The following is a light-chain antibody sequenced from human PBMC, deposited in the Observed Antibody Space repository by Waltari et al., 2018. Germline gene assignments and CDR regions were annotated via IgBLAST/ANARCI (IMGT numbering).Light chain of an antibody. CDR3: AAWDDSLNGWV. V-gene: IGLV1-44*01. Sequence: HSVLTQPPSASGTPGQRVTISCSGSSSNIGGNTVNWYQQLPGTAPKLLIHNNNQRPAGVPDRLSGSKSATSASLAISGLQSEDEADYYGAAWDDSLNGWVFGGGTKLTVL. CDR1: SSNIGGNT. J-gene: IGLJ3*02. CDR2: NNN.